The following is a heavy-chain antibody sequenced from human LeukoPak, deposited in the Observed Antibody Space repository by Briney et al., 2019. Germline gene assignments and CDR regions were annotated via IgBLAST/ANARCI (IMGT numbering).Heavy chain of an antibody. Sequence: GGSLRLSCAASGFTFSSYGMHWVRQAPGKGLEWVAVIWYDGSNKYYADSVKGRFTVSRDNSKNTLYLQMNSLRAEDTAVYYCARSLVTADYYGMDVWGQGTTVTVSS. CDR2: IWYDGSNK. J-gene: IGHJ6*02. V-gene: IGHV3-33*01. CDR3: ARSLVTADYYGMDV. CDR1: GFTFSSYG. D-gene: IGHD2-21*02.